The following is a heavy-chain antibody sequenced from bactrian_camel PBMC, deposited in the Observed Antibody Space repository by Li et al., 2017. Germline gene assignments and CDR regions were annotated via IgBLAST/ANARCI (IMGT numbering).Heavy chain of an antibody. D-gene: IGHD2*01. CDR2: ISTDDTK. CDR1: GANFDDSD. Sequence: HVQLVESGGGSVQAGGSPRLSCIASGANFDDSDMGWYRQGPGNECGLISTISTDDTKYYMDFVKGRFTISREKVKNTVYLQMNSLKPEDTAVYYCVSLVGRPLVHQGTQVTVS. V-gene: IGHV3S63*01. J-gene: IGHJ4*01.